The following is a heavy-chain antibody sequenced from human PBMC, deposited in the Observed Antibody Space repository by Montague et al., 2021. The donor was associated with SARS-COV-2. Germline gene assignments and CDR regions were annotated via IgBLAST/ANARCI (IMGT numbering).Heavy chain of an antibody. CDR3: ARDLAPYYGSGSYYNPIDAFDI. D-gene: IGHD3-10*01. CDR2: IYTSGST. Sequence: TLSLTCTVSGGSISSGSYYWGWIRQPAGKGLEWIGRIYTSGSTNYNPSLKSRVTISVDTSKNQFSLKLSSVTAADTAVYYCARDLAPYYGSGSYYNPIDAFDIWGQGTMVTVSS. J-gene: IGHJ3*02. V-gene: IGHV4-61*02. CDR1: GGSISSGSYY.